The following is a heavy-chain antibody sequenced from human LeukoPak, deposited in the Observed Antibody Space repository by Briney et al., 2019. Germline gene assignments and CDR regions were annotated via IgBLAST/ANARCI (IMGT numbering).Heavy chain of an antibody. D-gene: IGHD3-16*02. CDR1: GFPFSTFW. Sequence: PGGSLRLSCAVSGFPFSTFWMSWVRQAPGKGLEWVSYISSSGSTIYYGDSVKGRFTISGDNAKNSLYLQMNSLRAEDTAVYYCASAYYDYIWGSYRPNIPHYYWGQGTLVTVSS. V-gene: IGHV3-48*04. CDR2: ISSSGSTI. J-gene: IGHJ4*02. CDR3: ASAYYDYIWGSYRPNIPHYY.